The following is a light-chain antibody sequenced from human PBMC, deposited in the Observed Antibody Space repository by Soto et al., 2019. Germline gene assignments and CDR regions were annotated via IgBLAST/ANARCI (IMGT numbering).Light chain of an antibody. J-gene: IGLJ1*01. CDR2: GTN. V-gene: IGLV8-61*01. CDR3: VLYMGGGTYL. CDR1: SGSVSTGHF. Sequence: QAVVTQEPSFSVSPGGTVTLTCGLSSGSVSTGHFPSWYQQTPGQAPRTLIYGTNSRSSGVPDRFSGSILGTKAALTITGAQADDESDYYCVLYMGGGTYLFGAGTKLTVL.